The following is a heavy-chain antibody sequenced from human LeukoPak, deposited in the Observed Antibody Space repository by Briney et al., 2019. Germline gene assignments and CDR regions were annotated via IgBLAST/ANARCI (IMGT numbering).Heavy chain of an antibody. D-gene: IGHD5-24*01. CDR2: INHSGST. CDR1: GGSFSGYY. Sequence: SETLSLTCAVYGGSFSGYYWSWIRQPPGKGLEWIGEINHSGSTNYNPSLKSRVTISVDTSKNQFSLKLSSVTAADTAVYYCARDGMATIKDYWGQGTLVTVSS. J-gene: IGHJ4*02. V-gene: IGHV4-34*01. CDR3: ARDGMATIKDY.